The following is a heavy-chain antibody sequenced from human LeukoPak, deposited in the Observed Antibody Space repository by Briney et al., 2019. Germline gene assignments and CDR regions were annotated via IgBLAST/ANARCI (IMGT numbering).Heavy chain of an antibody. Sequence: SETLSLTCTVSGGSISTYYWSWIRQPPGKGLEWIGFIYYSGSTNYNPSLKSRVTISVDTSKNQFSLKLNSVTAADTAVYYCARDIEAGGYNWFDPWGQETLVSVSS. J-gene: IGHJ5*02. V-gene: IGHV4-59*01. CDR2: IYYSGST. D-gene: IGHD6-13*01. CDR3: ARDIEAGGYNWFDP. CDR1: GGSISTYY.